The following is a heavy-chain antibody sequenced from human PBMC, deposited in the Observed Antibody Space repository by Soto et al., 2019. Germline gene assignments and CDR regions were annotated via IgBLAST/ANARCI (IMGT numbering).Heavy chain of an antibody. V-gene: IGHV4-38-2*01. Sequence: QVRLQESGPGLVKPSETLALTCAVSGYSISSGYYWGWIRQPPGKVLEWIGSMFHSGKTYYNPSLTSRVTISVDTSNNQFSLKLSSVTAADTAVYYCARGHIVVVPTVGWFDPWGQGTLVTVSS. CDR3: ARGHIVVVPTVGWFDP. D-gene: IGHD2-2*01. CDR1: GYSISSGYY. J-gene: IGHJ5*02. CDR2: MFHSGKT.